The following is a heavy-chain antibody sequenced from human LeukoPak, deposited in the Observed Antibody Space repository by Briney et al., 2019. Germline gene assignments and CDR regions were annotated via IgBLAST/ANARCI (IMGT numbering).Heavy chain of an antibody. Sequence: GGSLRLSCAASGFTFSSYSMNWVRQAPGKGLEWVSSISSSSSYIYYADSVKGRFTISGDNAKNSLYLQMNSLRAEDTAVYYCARPTITMVRGFDPWGQGSLVTVSS. V-gene: IGHV3-21*01. CDR2: ISSSSSYI. CDR3: ARPTITMVRGFDP. CDR1: GFTFSSYS. D-gene: IGHD3-10*01. J-gene: IGHJ5*02.